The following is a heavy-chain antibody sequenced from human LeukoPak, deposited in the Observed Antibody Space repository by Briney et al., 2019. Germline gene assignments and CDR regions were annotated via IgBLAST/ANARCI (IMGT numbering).Heavy chain of an antibody. J-gene: IGHJ4*02. V-gene: IGHV3-53*01. CDR1: GFTVSNKY. CDR2: IYRGGST. CDR3: AKGDSDSSGWYYFDY. D-gene: IGHD6-19*01. Sequence: GGSLRLSCAASGFTVSNKYMNWVRQAPGKGLEWVSVIYRGGSTYYAESVEGRFTISRDNSKNTLYLQMNSLRAEDTAVYYCAKGDSDSSGWYYFDYWGQGILVTVSS.